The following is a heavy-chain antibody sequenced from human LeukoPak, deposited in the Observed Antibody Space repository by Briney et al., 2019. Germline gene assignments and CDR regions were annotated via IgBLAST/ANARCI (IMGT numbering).Heavy chain of an antibody. Sequence: GGSLRLSCAASGFTFDDYAMHWVRQAPGKGLEWVSGISWNSGSIGYADSVKGRFTISRDNAKNSLYLQVNSLRAEDTALYYCAKAGYCSSTSCHMGLDYWGQGTLVTVSS. CDR1: GFTFDDYA. J-gene: IGHJ4*02. CDR2: ISWNSGSI. D-gene: IGHD2-2*01. CDR3: AKAGYCSSTSCHMGLDY. V-gene: IGHV3-9*01.